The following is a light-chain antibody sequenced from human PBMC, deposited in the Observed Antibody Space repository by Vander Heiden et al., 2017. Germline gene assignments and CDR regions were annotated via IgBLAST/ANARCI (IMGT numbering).Light chain of an antibody. Sequence: QSALTPPASGSGSPGQSITISCTGTSSDVGGYNYVSWYQQHPGKAPKLMIYDVSNRPSGVSNRFSGSKSGNTASLTISGLQAEDEADYYCSSYTSSSTLYVFGTGTKVTVL. V-gene: IGLV2-14*01. CDR1: SSDVGGYNY. J-gene: IGLJ1*01. CDR2: DVS. CDR3: SSYTSSSTLYV.